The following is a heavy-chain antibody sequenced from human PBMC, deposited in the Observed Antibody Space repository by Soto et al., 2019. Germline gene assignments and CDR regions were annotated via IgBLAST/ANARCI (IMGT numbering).Heavy chain of an antibody. CDR1: GFSLSTSGMC. V-gene: IGHV2-70*11. J-gene: IGHJ4*02. D-gene: IGHD3-22*01. CDR2: IDWDDDK. CDR3: AREFYYYDSSGYLDD. Sequence: GSGPTLVNPTQTLTLTCTFSGFSLSTSGMCVSWIRQPPGKALEWLARIDWDDDKYYSTSLKTRLTISKDTSKNQVVLTMTNMDPVDTATYYCAREFYYYDSSGYLDDWGQGTLVTVSS.